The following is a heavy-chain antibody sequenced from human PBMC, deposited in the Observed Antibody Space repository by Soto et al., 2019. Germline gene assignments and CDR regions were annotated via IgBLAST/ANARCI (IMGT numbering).Heavy chain of an antibody. CDR2: ISPSSSFL. CDR1: GFSFLSFY. D-gene: IGHD3-10*01. V-gene: IGHV3-21*06. J-gene: IGHJ4*02. Sequence: GGSLRLSCASSGFSFLSFYMIWVRQAPGRGLEWVSSISPSSSFLNYADSVKGRFTISRDNAKSSVNLQMNSLRAEDTAVYYCARVGTDYGSGSPYYSDYWGQGTLVTVSS. CDR3: ARVGTDYGSGSPYYSDY.